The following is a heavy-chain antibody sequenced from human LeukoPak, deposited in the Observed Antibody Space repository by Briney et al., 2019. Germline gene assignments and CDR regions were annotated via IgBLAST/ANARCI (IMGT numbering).Heavy chain of an antibody. CDR2: ISSNGGST. CDR3: ARDRVDSSSSWYSYYYYYMDV. D-gene: IGHD6-13*01. Sequence: GGSLRLSCAASGFTFSSYAMRWVRQAPGKGLEYVSAISSNGGSTYYANSVKGRFTISRDNSKNTLYLQMGSLRAEDMAVYYCARDRVDSSSSWYSYYYYYMDVWGKGTTVTVSS. CDR1: GFTFSSYA. V-gene: IGHV3-64*01. J-gene: IGHJ6*03.